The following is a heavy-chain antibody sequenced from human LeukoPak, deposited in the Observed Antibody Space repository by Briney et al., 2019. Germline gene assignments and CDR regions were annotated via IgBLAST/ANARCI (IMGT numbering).Heavy chain of an antibody. V-gene: IGHV1-18*01. CDR1: GHSFTSYG. Sequence: ASVKVSCKASGHSFTSYGISWVRQAPGQGLEWMGWISAHNGNTNYTQKVQGRVTMTTDTSTSTAYMELKNLRSDDTAVYYCAREELDYWGQGTLVTVSS. D-gene: IGHD1-1*01. CDR3: AREELDY. CDR2: ISAHNGNT. J-gene: IGHJ4*02.